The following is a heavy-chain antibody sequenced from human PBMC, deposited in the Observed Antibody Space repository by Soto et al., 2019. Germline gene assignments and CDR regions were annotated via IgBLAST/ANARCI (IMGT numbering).Heavy chain of an antibody. CDR3: ARGLFGELSPGGIDYFDY. J-gene: IGHJ4*02. V-gene: IGHV3-48*03. D-gene: IGHD3-10*01. CDR1: GFTFSSYE. Sequence: GGSLRLSCAASGFTFSSYEMNWVRQAPGKGLEWVSYISGSGNAMFYADSVKGRFTISRDNAKNSLSLQMNSLRAEDTAVYYCARGLFGELSPGGIDYFDYWGQGTLVTVSS. CDR2: ISGSGNAM.